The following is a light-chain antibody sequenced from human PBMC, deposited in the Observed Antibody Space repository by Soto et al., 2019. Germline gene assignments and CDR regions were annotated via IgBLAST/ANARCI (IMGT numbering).Light chain of an antibody. Sequence: QSALTQPRSVFGSPGQSVTISCTGPSNDVVDYNYVSYVSWYQQHPGKVPKLMIYDVNKRPSRVPDRFSGSRSGNTASLTISGLQAEDEADSYCTSYAGSNNHVSVTGTKVTVL. CDR2: DVN. V-gene: IGLV2-11*01. J-gene: IGLJ1*01. CDR3: TSYAGSNNHV. CDR1: SNDVVDYNY.